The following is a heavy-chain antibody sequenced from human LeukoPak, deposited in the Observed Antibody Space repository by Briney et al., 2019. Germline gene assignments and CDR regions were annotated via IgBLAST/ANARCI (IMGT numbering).Heavy chain of an antibody. J-gene: IGHJ4*02. CDR1: GFTFSTYW. Sequence: GGSLRLSCAASGFTFSTYWMSWVRQAPGKGLEWVANIRKDGSDIHYVDSVKGRFTISRDNSKNTLYLQMNSLRAEDTAVYYCAKDEGIAAAGTDYWGQGTLVTVSS. CDR2: IRKDGSDI. CDR3: AKDEGIAAAGTDY. V-gene: IGHV3-7*03. D-gene: IGHD6-13*01.